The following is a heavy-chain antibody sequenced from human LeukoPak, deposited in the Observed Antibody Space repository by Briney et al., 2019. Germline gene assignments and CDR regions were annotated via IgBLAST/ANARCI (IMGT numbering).Heavy chain of an antibody. CDR2: IYYSGSS. Sequence: SETLSLTCTVSGGSISSYHWSWIRQPPGKGPEWIGSIYYSGSSSYNPSLQSRVSISVDTSKNHISLKVFSLTAAGTALYYFARHVSGSAMMHYFDYWGQGNLVTVSS. CDR1: GGSISSYH. V-gene: IGHV4-59*05. CDR3: ARHVSGSAMMHYFDY. J-gene: IGHJ4*02. D-gene: IGHD5-18*01.